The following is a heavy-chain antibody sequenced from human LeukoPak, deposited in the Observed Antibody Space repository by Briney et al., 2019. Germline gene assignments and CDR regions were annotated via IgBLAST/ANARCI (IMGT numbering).Heavy chain of an antibody. V-gene: IGHV4-59*12. Sequence: SETLSLTCTVSGGSISSYYWSWIRQPPGKGLEWIGYIYYSGSTNYNPSLKSRVTISVDTSKNQFSLKVRSVTAADTAVYYCTRGRHGEGIDSWGQGTLVTVSS. CDR1: GGSISSYY. J-gene: IGHJ4*02. CDR2: IYYSGST. CDR3: TRGRHGEGIDS. D-gene: IGHD3-3*01.